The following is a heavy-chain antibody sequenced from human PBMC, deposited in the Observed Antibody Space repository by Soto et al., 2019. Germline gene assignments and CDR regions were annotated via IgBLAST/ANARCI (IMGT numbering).Heavy chain of an antibody. CDR2: IYYSGST. CDR1: GGSISSGGYY. J-gene: IGHJ4*02. V-gene: IGHV4-31*03. Sequence: LSLTCTVSGGSISSGGYYWSWIRQHPGKGLEWIGYIYYSGSTYYNPSLKSRVTISVDTSKNQFSLKLSSVTAADTAVYYCARLDSSGYYSSPRPYYFDYWGQGTLVTVSS. D-gene: IGHD3-22*01. CDR3: ARLDSSGYYSSPRPYYFDY.